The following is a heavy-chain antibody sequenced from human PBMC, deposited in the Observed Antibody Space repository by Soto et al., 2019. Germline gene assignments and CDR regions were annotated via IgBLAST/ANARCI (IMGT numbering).Heavy chain of an antibody. J-gene: IGHJ4*02. CDR3: ARDVRNCSGGSCYSGVDY. Sequence: QVQLQESGPGLVKPSETLSLTCTVSGGSISSYYWSWIRQPPGKGLEWIGYIYYSGSTNYNPSLKSRVTISVDTSKHQFSLKLSSVTAADTAVYYCARDVRNCSGGSCYSGVDYWGQGTLVTVSS. D-gene: IGHD2-15*01. CDR2: IYYSGST. V-gene: IGHV4-59*01. CDR1: GGSISSYY.